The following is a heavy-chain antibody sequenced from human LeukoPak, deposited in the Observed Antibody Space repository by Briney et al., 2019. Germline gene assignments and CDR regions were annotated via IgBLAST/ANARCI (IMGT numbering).Heavy chain of an antibody. D-gene: IGHD3-22*01. CDR1: GGSFSGYY. CDR2: INHSGST. CDR3: ARLIRGGNEHNSGGYRVLDY. V-gene: IGHV4-34*01. Sequence: SETLSLTCAVYGGSFSGYYWSWIRQPPGKGLEWIGEINHSGSTNYNPSLKSRVTISVDTSKNQFSLKLSSVTAAETAVYYCARLIRGGNEHNSGGYRVLDYWGQGTLVTVSS. J-gene: IGHJ4*02.